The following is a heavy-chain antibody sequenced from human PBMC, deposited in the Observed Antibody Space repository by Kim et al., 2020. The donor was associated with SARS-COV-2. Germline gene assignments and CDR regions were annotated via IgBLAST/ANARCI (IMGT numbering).Heavy chain of an antibody. CDR3: ARSGYDSYAMDY. D-gene: IGHD2-8*01. CDR1: W. CDR2: IHPNSGST. Sequence: WMHWVKQRPGQGLEWIGMIHPNSGSTNYNEKFKSKATLTVDKSSSTAYMQLSSLTSEDSAVYYCARSGYDSYAMDYWGQGTSVTVSS. V-gene: IGHV1-46*01. J-gene: IGHJ4*01.